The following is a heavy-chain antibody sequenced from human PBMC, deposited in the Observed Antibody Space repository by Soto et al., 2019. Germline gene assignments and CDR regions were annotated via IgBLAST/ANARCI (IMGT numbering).Heavy chain of an antibody. J-gene: IGHJ6*03. Sequence: QVHLQQWGAGLVGPSETLFLTCAVYGGSLNGFQWSWIRQAPGKRLEWIGQIDHGGSANYNPSLKSRVILSVDSSKSQLSLTVTSVTAADSAVYYCAREVPGTDYYYMDVWGKGTTVTVSS. CDR3: AREVPGTDYYYMDV. CDR2: IDHGGSA. CDR1: GGSLNGFQ. V-gene: IGHV4-34*01. D-gene: IGHD3-10*01.